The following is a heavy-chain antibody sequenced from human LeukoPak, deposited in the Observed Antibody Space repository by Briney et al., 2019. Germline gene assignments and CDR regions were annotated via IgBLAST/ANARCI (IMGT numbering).Heavy chain of an antibody. CDR3: ARDLSYGKSYYYYYYMDV. Sequence: PSETLSLTCAVSGGSISSSNWWSWVRQPPGKGLEWIGEIYHSGSTNYNPSLKSRVTMSVDTSKNQFSLKLSSVTAADTAVYYCARDLSYGKSYYYYYYMDVWGKGTTVTVSS. J-gene: IGHJ6*03. D-gene: IGHD5-18*01. CDR1: GGSISSSNW. CDR2: IYHSGST. V-gene: IGHV4-4*02.